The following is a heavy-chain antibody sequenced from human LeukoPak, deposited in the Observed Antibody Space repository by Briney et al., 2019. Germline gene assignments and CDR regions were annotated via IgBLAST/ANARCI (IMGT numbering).Heavy chain of an antibody. V-gene: IGHV5-51*01. J-gene: IGHJ4*02. CDR3: ATTWGYSGDFDY. CDR2: IYPGDSDT. D-gene: IGHD3-16*01. CDR1: GYSFSSDW. Sequence: GESLKISCRASGYSFSSDWIVWVRQMPGKGLEWMGIIYPGDSDTRYSPSFQGQVTISADKSISTAYLQWSSLKASDTAMYYCATTWGYSGDFDYWGQGTLVTVSS.